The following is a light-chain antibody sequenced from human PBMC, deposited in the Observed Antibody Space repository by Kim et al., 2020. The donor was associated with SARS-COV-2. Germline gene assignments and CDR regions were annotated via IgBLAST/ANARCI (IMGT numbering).Light chain of an antibody. CDR2: DAS. Sequence: SPGERATLSCRASQSVGSTSLGWYQQKPGQAPRLLIYDASNRATGIPARFSGSGSGTDFTLTISSLEPEDFAVYYCQHRSNWPLTFGGGTKVDIK. V-gene: IGKV3-11*01. CDR3: QHRSNWPLT. CDR1: QSVGSTS. J-gene: IGKJ4*01.